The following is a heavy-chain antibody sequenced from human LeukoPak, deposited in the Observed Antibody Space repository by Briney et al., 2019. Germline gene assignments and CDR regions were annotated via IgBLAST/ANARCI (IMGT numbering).Heavy chain of an antibody. CDR2: ISWNSGSI. CDR1: GFTFDDYA. J-gene: IGHJ3*02. Sequence: GGSLRLSCAASGFTFDDYAMHWVRQAPGKGLEWVSGISWNSGSIGYADSVKGRFTISRGNAKNSLYLQMNSLRAEDTALYYCAKEGDILSNAFDIWGQGTMVTVSS. V-gene: IGHV3-9*01. D-gene: IGHD3-9*01. CDR3: AKEGDILSNAFDI.